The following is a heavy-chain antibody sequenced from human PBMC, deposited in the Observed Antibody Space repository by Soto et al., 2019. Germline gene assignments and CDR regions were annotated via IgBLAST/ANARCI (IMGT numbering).Heavy chain of an antibody. J-gene: IGHJ4*02. D-gene: IGHD3-10*01. Sequence: PSETLSLTCPVSGGSISSSSYYWGWIRQPPGKGLEWIGSIYYSGSTYYNPSLKSRVTISVDTSKNQFSLKLSSVTAADTAVYYCARRGSGSYSDYWGQGTLVTVSS. CDR2: IYYSGST. V-gene: IGHV4-39*01. CDR3: ARRGSGSYSDY. CDR1: GGSISSSSYY.